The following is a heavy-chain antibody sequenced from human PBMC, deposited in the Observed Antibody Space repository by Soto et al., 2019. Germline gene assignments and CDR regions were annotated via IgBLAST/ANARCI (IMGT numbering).Heavy chain of an antibody. CDR1: GGTFNTYG. V-gene: IGHV1-69*01. J-gene: IGHJ4*02. Sequence: QVHLVQSGGEVKKPGSSVKVSCTAFGGTFNTYGISWVRQAPRQGLEWMGRIIPVFGRPNYAQRFQGRVTITADESTSTVYMELSCLTSGDTALYYCARDRFLYGDYPIFDIWGQGALVTVSS. CDR3: ARDRFLYGDYPIFDI. D-gene: IGHD4-17*01. CDR2: IIPVFGRP.